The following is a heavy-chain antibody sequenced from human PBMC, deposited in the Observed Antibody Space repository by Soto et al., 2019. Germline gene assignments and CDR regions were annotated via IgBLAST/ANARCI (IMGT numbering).Heavy chain of an antibody. CDR3: AASCVGCGGFNYYGMDV. D-gene: IGHD2-21*01. J-gene: IGHJ6*02. CDR2: IYYSGTT. Sequence: PSETLSLTCTVSGGSIRSYYWSWIRQSPGKGLEWIGYIYYSGTTNYNPSLKSRVTISVDTSKNQFSLKLSSVTAADTAVYYCAASCVGCGGFNYYGMDVWGQGTTVTVSS. CDR1: GGSIRSYY. V-gene: IGHV4-59*12.